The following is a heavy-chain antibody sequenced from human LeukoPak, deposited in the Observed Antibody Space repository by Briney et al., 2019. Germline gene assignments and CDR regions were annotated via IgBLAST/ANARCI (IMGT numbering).Heavy chain of an antibody. CDR3: ARDSSTVTTNAFDI. V-gene: IGHV1-24*01. CDR1: GYTLTELC. CDR2: FDPEENKR. D-gene: IGHD4-17*01. J-gene: IGHJ3*02. Sequence: GASVKVSCKVSGYTLTELCIHWVRQAPGKGLEWMGGFDPEENKRICAQKFKGRVTMTEDTSTDTAYMELSSLRSDDTAVYYCARDSSTVTTNAFDIWGQGTMVTVSS.